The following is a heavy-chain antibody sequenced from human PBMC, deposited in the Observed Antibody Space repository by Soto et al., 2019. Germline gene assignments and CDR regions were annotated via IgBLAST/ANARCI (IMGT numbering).Heavy chain of an antibody. CDR1: GGSISSGGYS. J-gene: IGHJ2*01. D-gene: IGHD2-15*01. Sequence: QLQLQESGSGLVKPSQTLSLTCAVSGGSISSGGYSWSWIRQPPGKGLEWIGYIYHSGSTYYNPSLKSRVTISVDSSKNQFSLKLSSVTAADTAVYYCARAYGEDMSRDWYFDLWGRGTLVTVSS. V-gene: IGHV4-30-2*01. CDR3: ARAYGEDMSRDWYFDL. CDR2: IYHSGST.